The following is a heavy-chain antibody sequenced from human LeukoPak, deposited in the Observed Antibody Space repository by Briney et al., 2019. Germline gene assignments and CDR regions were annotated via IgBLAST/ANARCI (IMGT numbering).Heavy chain of an antibody. Sequence: GGSLRLSCAASGFTFSSYAMHWVRQASGKGLEWVAVISYDGSNKYYADSVKGRFTISRDNSKNTLYLQMNSLGAEDTAVYYCARGGMAGKSFDYWGQGTLVTVSS. CDR1: GFTFSSYA. J-gene: IGHJ4*02. D-gene: IGHD6-19*01. CDR3: ARGGMAGKSFDY. CDR2: ISYDGSNK. V-gene: IGHV3-30-3*01.